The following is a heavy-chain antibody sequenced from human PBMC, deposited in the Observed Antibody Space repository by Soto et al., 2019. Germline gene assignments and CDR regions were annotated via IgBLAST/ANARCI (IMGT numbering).Heavy chain of an antibody. D-gene: IGHD3-22*01. J-gene: IGHJ4*02. Sequence: SETLSLTCAVSGGSISSPNWWNWIRQPPGKGLEWIGEINHSGSTNYNPSLKSRVTISVDTSKNQFSLKLSSVTAADTAVYYCARATYYYDSSGYWAYYFDYWGQGTLVTVSS. V-gene: IGHV4-4*02. CDR2: INHSGST. CDR3: ARATYYYDSSGYWAYYFDY. CDR1: GGSISSPNW.